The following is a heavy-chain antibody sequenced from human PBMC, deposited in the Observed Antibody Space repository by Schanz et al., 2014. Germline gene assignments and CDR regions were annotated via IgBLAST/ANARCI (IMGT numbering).Heavy chain of an antibody. CDR2: ISHDGNNK. Sequence: QAQLVESGGGVVQPGRSLRLSCAASGFAFRSYAMHWVRQAPGKGLEWAALISHDGNNKHYVDSVEGRFTISRDNSKNTLYLEMNSLRAEDTAVYFCARDRAAGYYDSGMSYYYYGMDVWGQGTTVTVSS. CDR1: GFAFRSYA. J-gene: IGHJ6*02. CDR3: ARDRAAGYYDSGMSYYYYGMDV. V-gene: IGHV3-30-3*01. D-gene: IGHD3-10*01.